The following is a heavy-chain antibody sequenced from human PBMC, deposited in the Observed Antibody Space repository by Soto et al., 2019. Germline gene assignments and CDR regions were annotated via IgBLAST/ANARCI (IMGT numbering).Heavy chain of an antibody. D-gene: IGHD3-10*01. J-gene: IGHJ4*02. CDR2: INHSGST. V-gene: IGHV4-34*01. Sequence: SETLSLTCAVYGGSFSGYYWSWIRQPPGKGLEWIGEINHSGSTNYNPSLKSRVTISVDTSKNQFSLKLSSVTAADTAVYYCARGPPYYGSGSYYNFRYFDYWGQGTLVTVSS. CDR1: GGSFSGYY. CDR3: ARGPPYYGSGSYYNFRYFDY.